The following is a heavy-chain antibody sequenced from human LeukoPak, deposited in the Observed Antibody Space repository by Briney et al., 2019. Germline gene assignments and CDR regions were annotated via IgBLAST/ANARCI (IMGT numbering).Heavy chain of an antibody. J-gene: IGHJ6*03. CDR2: TYYRSKWYN. CDR3: ARGADYGGNWYYYYYMDV. Sequence: SQTLSLTCAIFGDSVSSNSGAWNWIRQSPSRGLEWLGRTYYRSKWYNDYAVSVKSRITINPDTSKNQFSLQLNSVTPEDTAVYYCARGADYGGNWYYYYYMDVWGKGTTVTVSS. D-gene: IGHD4-23*01. V-gene: IGHV6-1*01. CDR1: GDSVSSNSGA.